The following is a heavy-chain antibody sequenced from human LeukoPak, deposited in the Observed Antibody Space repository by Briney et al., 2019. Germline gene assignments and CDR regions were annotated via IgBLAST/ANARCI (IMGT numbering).Heavy chain of an antibody. D-gene: IGHD2-2*01. CDR3: ARVVPAAMSLGWFDP. V-gene: IGHV1-2*02. Sequence: ASVKVSCKASGYTFTGYYMHWVRQAPGQGLEWMGWINPNSGGTNYAQKFQGRVTMTRDTSISTAYMELSRLRSDDTAVYYCARVVPAAMSLGWFDPWGQGTLVTVSS. CDR1: GYTFTGYY. J-gene: IGHJ5*02. CDR2: INPNSGGT.